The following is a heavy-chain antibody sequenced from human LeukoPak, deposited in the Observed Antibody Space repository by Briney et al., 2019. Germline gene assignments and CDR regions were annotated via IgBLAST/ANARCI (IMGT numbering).Heavy chain of an antibody. D-gene: IGHD3-22*01. CDR2: INPSGGST. Sequence: ASVNVSCTASGYTFTSYYMHWVRQAPGQGLEWMGIINPSGGSTSYAQKFQGRVTMTRDTSTSTVYMELSSLRSEDTAVYYCARGLAVNYYDSSGSPFDYWGQGTLVTVSS. CDR1: GYTFTSYY. CDR3: ARGLAVNYYDSSGSPFDY. J-gene: IGHJ4*02. V-gene: IGHV1-46*01.